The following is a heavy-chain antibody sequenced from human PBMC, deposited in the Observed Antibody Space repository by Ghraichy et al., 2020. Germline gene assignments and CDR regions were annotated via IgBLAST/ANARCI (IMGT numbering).Heavy chain of an antibody. D-gene: IGHD3-10*01. CDR1: GFNFNTFD. V-gene: IGHV3-48*03. CDR3: ATRALY. CDR2: IRADGRAI. Sequence: GGSLRLSCVTSGFNFNTFDMTLVRQAPGKGLEWVSYIRADGRAIYYADSVKGRFTISRDNAKNSVYLQLNSLTAEDTAVYYCATRALYWGQGTLVTVSS. J-gene: IGHJ4*02.